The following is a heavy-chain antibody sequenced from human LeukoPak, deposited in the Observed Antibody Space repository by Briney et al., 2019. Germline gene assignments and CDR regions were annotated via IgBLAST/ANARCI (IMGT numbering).Heavy chain of an antibody. V-gene: IGHV3-11*04. CDR2: ISSGGSTI. CDR1: AFTFSVYY. Sequence: PGGSLRLSCAASAFTFSVYYMTWIRQAPGKGLEWVSYISSGGSTIYYADSVKGRFTISRDNAKNSLYLQMNSLRAEDTAVYYCAKGGGTGTAGYWGQGTLVTVSS. CDR3: AKGGGTGTAGY. D-gene: IGHD1-1*01. J-gene: IGHJ4*02.